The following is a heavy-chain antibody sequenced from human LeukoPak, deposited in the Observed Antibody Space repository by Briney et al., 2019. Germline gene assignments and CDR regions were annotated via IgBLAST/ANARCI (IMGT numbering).Heavy chain of an antibody. CDR2: IIPIFGTA. Sequence: ASVKVSCKASGGTFSSYAISWVRQAPGQGLEWMGGIIPIFGTANYAQKFQGRVTITTDESTGTAYMELSSLRSEDTAVYYCARETSVDYPFDYWGQGTLVTVSS. CDR3: ARETSVDYPFDY. D-gene: IGHD4-11*01. V-gene: IGHV1-69*05. J-gene: IGHJ4*02. CDR1: GGTFSSYA.